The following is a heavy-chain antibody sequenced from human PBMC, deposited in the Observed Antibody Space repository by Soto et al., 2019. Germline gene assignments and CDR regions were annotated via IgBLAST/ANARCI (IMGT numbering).Heavy chain of an antibody. V-gene: IGHV1-46*01. D-gene: IGHD2-15*01. CDR3: AREENCSDGICYSEYFQR. Sequence: ASVKVSCKASGYIFAAYSMHWVRRAPGQGLEWMGVVNPSGGSTNYAQKFQGRITLTRDTSRNTVYMDLSSLTSEDTAVYYCAREENCSDGICYSEYFQRWGQGTLVTVSS. J-gene: IGHJ1*01. CDR1: GYIFAAYS. CDR2: VNPSGGST.